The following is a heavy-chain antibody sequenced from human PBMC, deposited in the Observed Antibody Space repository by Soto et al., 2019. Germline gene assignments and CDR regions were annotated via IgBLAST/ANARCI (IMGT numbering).Heavy chain of an antibody. V-gene: IGHV4-31*03. CDR2: IYYSGST. J-gene: IGHJ4*02. CDR1: GGSISSGGYY. Sequence: PSETLSLTCTVSGGSISSGGYYWSWIRQHPGKGLEWIGYIYYSGSTYYNPSLKSRVTISVDTSKNQFSLKLSSVTAADTAVYYCARDKVGYYGSGKPTQTFDYWGQGTLVTVSS. CDR3: ARDKVGYYGSGKPTQTFDY. D-gene: IGHD3-10*01.